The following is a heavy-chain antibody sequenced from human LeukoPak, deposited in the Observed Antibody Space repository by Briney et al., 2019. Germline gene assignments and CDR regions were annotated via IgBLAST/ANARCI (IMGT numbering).Heavy chain of an antibody. CDR1: GGSISSYY. V-gene: IGHV4-59*01. CDR2: IYYSGST. D-gene: IGHD3-3*01. Sequence: KPSETLSLTCTVSGGSISSYYWSWIRQPPGKGLEWIGYIYYSGSTNYNPSLKTRVTISVDTSKNQFSLKLSSVTAADTAVYYCARAYYDFWSGYYPPDAFDIWGQGTMVTVSS. CDR3: ARAYYDFWSGYYPPDAFDI. J-gene: IGHJ3*02.